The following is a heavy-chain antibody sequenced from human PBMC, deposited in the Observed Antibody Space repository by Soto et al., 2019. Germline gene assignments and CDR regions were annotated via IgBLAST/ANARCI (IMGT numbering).Heavy chain of an antibody. Sequence: ASVKVSCKASGYTFTSYDINWVRQATGQGLEWMGWMNPNSGNTGYAQKFQGRVTMTRNTSISTAYMELSSLRSEDTAVYYCARVSVTTYYYYYGMDVWGQGTTVTVYS. CDR3: ARVSVTTYYYYYGMDV. V-gene: IGHV1-8*01. J-gene: IGHJ6*02. CDR1: GYTFTSYD. D-gene: IGHD4-17*01. CDR2: MNPNSGNT.